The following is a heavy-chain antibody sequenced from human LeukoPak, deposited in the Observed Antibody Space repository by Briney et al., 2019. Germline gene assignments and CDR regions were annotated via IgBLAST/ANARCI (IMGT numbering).Heavy chain of an antibody. CDR3: ARQTGSGLFILP. CDR1: GGSISSYY. J-gene: IGHJ4*02. D-gene: IGHD3/OR15-3a*01. V-gene: IGHV4-59*04. Sequence: SETLSLTCTVSGGSISSYYWSWIRQPPGKGLEWIGSIYYTGNTYYNASLKSQVSISIDTSKNQFSLKLTSVTAADTAVYYCARQTGSGLFILPGGQGTLVTVSS. CDR2: IYYTGNT.